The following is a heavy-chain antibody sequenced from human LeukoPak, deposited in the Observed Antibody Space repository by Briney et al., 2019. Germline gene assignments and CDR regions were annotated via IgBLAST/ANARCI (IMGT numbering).Heavy chain of an antibody. D-gene: IGHD6-13*01. J-gene: IGHJ2*01. CDR2: KDYGGST. Sequence: SETLSLTCTVSGGSISRYYWSWIRQPPGKGLEWIGYKDYGGSTNYNRSLKSRVTISVDTFKNQFSLKLSSVTAADTAVYYCARVYYSSSYDYWYFDLWGRGTLVTVSS. V-gene: IGHV4-59*01. CDR3: ARVYYSSSYDYWYFDL. CDR1: GGSISRYY.